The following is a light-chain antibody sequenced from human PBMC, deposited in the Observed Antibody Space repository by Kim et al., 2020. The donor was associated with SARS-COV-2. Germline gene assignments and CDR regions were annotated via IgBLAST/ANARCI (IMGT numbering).Light chain of an antibody. J-gene: IGKJ1*01. CDR3: QHRKT. CDR1: QTLSGR. V-gene: IGKV1-5*01. Sequence: SPLSASVGDRVTITCRASQTLSGRLAWYQQKPGKAPKLLIFDATTLESGVPSRFRGSGSGTDFILTISSLQPDDSATYYCQHRKTFGQGTKVDIK. CDR2: DAT.